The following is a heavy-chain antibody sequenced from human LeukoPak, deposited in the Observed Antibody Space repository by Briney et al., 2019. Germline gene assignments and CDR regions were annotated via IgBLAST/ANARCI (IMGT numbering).Heavy chain of an antibody. D-gene: IGHD3-22*01. V-gene: IGHV1-69*13. J-gene: IGHJ3*02. CDR3: ATYYYDSSGYFHAFDI. CDR2: IIPIFGTA. Sequence: ASVKVSCKASGGTFSSYAISWVRQAPGQGLEWMGGIIPIFGTANYAQKFQGRVTITADESTSTAYMELSSLRSEDTAMYYCATYYYDSSGYFHAFDIWGQGTMVTVSS. CDR1: GGTFSSYA.